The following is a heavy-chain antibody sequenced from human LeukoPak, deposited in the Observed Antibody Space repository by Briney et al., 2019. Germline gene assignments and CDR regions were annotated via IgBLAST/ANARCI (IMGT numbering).Heavy chain of an antibody. V-gene: IGHV3-23*01. Sequence: GGSLRLSCAASGFTFRDYAMTWVRQAPGKGLEWVSSMTGSGDIIHYADSGKGRFTISRDNSKNTLFLQMNSLRAEDTAVYFCAKVTRSSTWDMFFDYWGQGTLVTVSS. CDR3: AKVTRSSTWDMFFDY. CDR2: MTGSGDII. CDR1: GFTFRDYA. D-gene: IGHD2-2*01. J-gene: IGHJ4*02.